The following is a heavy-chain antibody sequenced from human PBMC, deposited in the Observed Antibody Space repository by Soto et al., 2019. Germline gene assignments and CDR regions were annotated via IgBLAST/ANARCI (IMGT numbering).Heavy chain of an antibody. D-gene: IGHD3-22*01. CDR3: ARGPPRKNYYDSSGSNWFDP. Sequence: GGSLRLSCAASGFTFSASAMHWARQAPGKGLEWVAVISYDGSNKYYADSVKGRFTISRDNSKNTLYLQMNSLRAEDTAVYYCARGPPRKNYYDSSGSNWFDPWGQGTLVTVPQ. J-gene: IGHJ5*02. V-gene: IGHV3-30-3*01. CDR1: GFTFSASA. CDR2: ISYDGSNK.